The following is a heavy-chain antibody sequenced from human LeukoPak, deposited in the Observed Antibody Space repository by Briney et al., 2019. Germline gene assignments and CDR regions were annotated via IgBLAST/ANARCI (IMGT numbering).Heavy chain of an antibody. V-gene: IGHV4-4*02. CDR1: GGSISSSNW. CDR3: ARDRVGATNYFDY. CDR2: IYHSGST. Sequence: SETLSLTCGVSGGSISSSNWWSWVRQPPGQGLEWIGEIYHSGSTNYNPSLKSRVTISVDKSKNQFSLKLSSVTAADTAVYYCARDRVGATNYFDYWGQGTLVTVSS. D-gene: IGHD1-26*01. J-gene: IGHJ4*02.